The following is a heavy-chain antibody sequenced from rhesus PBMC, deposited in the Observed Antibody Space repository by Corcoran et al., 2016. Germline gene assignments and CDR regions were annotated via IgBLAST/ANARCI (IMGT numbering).Heavy chain of an antibody. CDR1: GDSFSSHW. CDR2: IAGDKGHP. V-gene: IGHV4-80*01. CDR3: ARAAGGADGPFFDP. D-gene: IGHD6-25*01. J-gene: IGHJ4*01. Sequence: QVQLQESGPGLVRPSETLSLTCAVSGDSFSSHWWSWIRQPPGKGLEWIGEIAGDKGHPKSNPTRKGRVTISNDASQNHLSLRLSSRTAADTAVYYCARAAGGADGPFFDPWGQGVLVTVSS.